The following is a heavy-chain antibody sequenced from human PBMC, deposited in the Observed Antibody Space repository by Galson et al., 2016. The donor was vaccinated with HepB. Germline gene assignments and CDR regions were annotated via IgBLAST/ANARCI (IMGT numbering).Heavy chain of an antibody. CDR3: ASDGLVGEGAFDI. CDR1: GFTFNAYG. Sequence: SLRLSCAASGFTFNAYGMHWVRQAPGKGLEWVAVIWNDGSNKYYADSVKGRFTISRDNSKRKLYLHMNSLRAEDTAVYYCASDGLVGEGAFDIWGQGTMVTVSS. D-gene: IGHD3-10*01. V-gene: IGHV3-33*01. J-gene: IGHJ3*02. CDR2: IWNDGSNK.